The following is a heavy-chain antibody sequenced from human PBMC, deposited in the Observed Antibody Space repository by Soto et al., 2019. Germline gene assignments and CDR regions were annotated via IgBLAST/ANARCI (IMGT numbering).Heavy chain of an antibody. V-gene: IGHV4-30-2*01. J-gene: IGHJ3*02. CDR1: GGSFSDGGYS. D-gene: IGHD3-16*01. CDR3: AGGPVVNVEDAFHI. CDR2: LYHSGRT. Sequence: QLHLQESGSGLVQPSQTLSLTCTVSGGSFSDGGYSWGWIRQPPGKGLEWVGCLYHSGRTFYHPSLMSRVTMSVDRSKNELSLRLTSVTAADTAVYYCAGGPVVNVEDAFHIWGQGTKVSVSS.